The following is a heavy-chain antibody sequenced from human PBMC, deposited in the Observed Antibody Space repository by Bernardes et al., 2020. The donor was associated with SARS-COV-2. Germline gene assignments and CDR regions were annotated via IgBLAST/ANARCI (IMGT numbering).Heavy chain of an antibody. J-gene: IGHJ4*02. V-gene: IGHV3-23*01. Sequence: GGSLRLSCAASGFTFTKYDMSWVRQAPGKGLEWVSGISGSGNTTYYADSVKGRFTISRDNSKNTLFLQMDSLRAEDTAVYYCAKDDDRPLFGAPGFDSWGQGTLVTVSS. CDR2: ISGSGNTT. CDR3: AKDDDRPLFGAPGFDS. D-gene: IGHD3-3*01. CDR1: GFTFTKYD.